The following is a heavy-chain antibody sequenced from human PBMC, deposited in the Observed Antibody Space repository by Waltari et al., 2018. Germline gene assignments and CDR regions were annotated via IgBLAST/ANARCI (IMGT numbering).Heavy chain of an antibody. V-gene: IGHV3-23*01. CDR2: IGGSGRST. D-gene: IGHD3-22*01. CDR3: AGGGYYYDSSGYHHSDY. J-gene: IGHJ4*02. Sequence: EVQLLESGGGLVQPGGSLRLSCAASGFTFSSYAMSWVRQAPGKGLEWVPAIGGSGRSTYYADSVKGRFTISRDNSKNTLYLQMNSLRAEDTAVYYCAGGGYYYDSSGYHHSDYWGQGTLVTVSS. CDR1: GFTFSSYA.